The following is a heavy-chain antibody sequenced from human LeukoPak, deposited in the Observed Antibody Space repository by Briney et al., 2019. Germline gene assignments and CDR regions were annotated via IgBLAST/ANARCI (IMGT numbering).Heavy chain of an antibody. J-gene: IGHJ6*02. V-gene: IGHV4-59*08. Sequence: SETLSLTCTVSGGSISSYYWSWIRQPPGKGLEWIGHIYYSGSTNYNPSLKSRVTISVDTSKNQFSLKLSSVTAADTAVYYCAGHAVDIVGYYYGMDVWGQGTTVTVSS. D-gene: IGHD2-15*01. CDR2: IYYSGST. CDR3: AGHAVDIVGYYYGMDV. CDR1: GGSISSYY.